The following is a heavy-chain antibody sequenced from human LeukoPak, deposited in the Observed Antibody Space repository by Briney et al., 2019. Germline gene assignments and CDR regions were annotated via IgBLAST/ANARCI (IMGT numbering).Heavy chain of an antibody. J-gene: IGHJ4*02. CDR3: ARGWYFYYFDY. CDR1: GGSFSGYY. CDR2: INHSGST. Sequence: SETLSLTCAVYGGSFSGYYWSSIRQPPGKGLEWIGEINHSGSTNYNPSLKSRVTISVDTSKNQFSLKLSSVTAADTAVYYCARGWYFYYFDYWGQGTLVTVSS. D-gene: IGHD6-13*01. V-gene: IGHV4-34*01.